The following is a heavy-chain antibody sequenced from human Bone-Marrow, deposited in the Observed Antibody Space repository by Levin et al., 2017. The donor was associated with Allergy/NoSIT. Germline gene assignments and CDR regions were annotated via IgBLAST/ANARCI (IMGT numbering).Heavy chain of an antibody. CDR2: ISGSGGST. V-gene: IGHV3-23*01. J-gene: IGHJ6*02. CDR3: AKGGPGRYCSSTSCRERRNYYYYYGMDV. D-gene: IGHD2-2*01. CDR1: GFTFSSYA. Sequence: GGSLRLSCAASGFTFSSYAMSWVRQAPGKGLEWVSAISGSGGSTYYADSVKGRFTISRDNSKNTLYLQMNSLRAEDTAVYYCAKGGPGRYCSSTSCRERRNYYYYYGMDVWGQGTTVTVSS.